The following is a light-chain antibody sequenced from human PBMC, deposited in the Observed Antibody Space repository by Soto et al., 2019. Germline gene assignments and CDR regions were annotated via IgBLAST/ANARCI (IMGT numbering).Light chain of an antibody. CDR3: QSYDSSLSGYV. CDR1: SYNIGAGYD. CDR2: GNT. J-gene: IGLJ1*01. V-gene: IGLV1-40*01. Sequence: QSVLTQPPSVSVAPGQRVTISCTGSSYNIGAGYDVHWYQQLPGTAPKLLIYGNTNRPSGVPDRFSGSRSGASASLAITGLQAEDEADYYCQSYDSSLSGYVFGTGTKLTVL.